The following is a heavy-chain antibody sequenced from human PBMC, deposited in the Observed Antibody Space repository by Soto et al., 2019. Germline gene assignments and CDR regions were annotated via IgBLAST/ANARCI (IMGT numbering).Heavy chain of an antibody. Sequence: PGGSLRLSCAASGFTFSSYGMHWVRQATGKELEWVADMWYDGSNKYYADSVKGRFTISRDNSKNTLYLQMNSLRAEDTAVYYCARDSEMATITDAFDIWGQGTMVT. V-gene: IGHV3-33*01. CDR1: GFTFSSYG. D-gene: IGHD5-12*01. CDR3: ARDSEMATITDAFDI. CDR2: MWYDGSNK. J-gene: IGHJ3*02.